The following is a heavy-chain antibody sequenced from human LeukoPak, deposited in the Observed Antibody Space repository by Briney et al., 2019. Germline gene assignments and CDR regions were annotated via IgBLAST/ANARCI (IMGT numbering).Heavy chain of an antibody. CDR2: IYYSGST. CDR1: GGSISSYY. CDR3: ARLEMAQEYFDY. J-gene: IGHJ4*02. V-gene: IGHV4-59*08. D-gene: IGHD5-24*01. Sequence: SETLSLTCTVSGGSISSYYWSWIRQPPGKGLEWIGYIYYSGSTNYNPSLKSRVTISVDTSKNQFSLKLSSVTAADTAVYYCARLEMAQEYFDYWGQGTLVTVSS.